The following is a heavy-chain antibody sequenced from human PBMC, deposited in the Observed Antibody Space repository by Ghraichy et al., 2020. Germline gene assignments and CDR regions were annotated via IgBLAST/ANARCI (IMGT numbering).Heavy chain of an antibody. J-gene: IGHJ4*02. V-gene: IGHV3-74*01. CDR3: ARVLDKDSSGYSV. D-gene: IGHD3-22*01. CDR1: GFTFSVYW. Sequence: GGSLRLSCAASGFTFSVYWMHWVRQVPGKGPVWVSRINHDGTTTDYLDSVKGRFTVSRDNAKNTLYLQMNNLRAEDTATYYCARVLDKDSSGYSVWGQGVLVTVSS. CDR2: INHDGTTT.